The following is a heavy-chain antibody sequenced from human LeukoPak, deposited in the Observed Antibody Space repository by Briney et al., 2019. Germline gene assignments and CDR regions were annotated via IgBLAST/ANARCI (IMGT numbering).Heavy chain of an antibody. V-gene: IGHV3-48*01. Sequence: GGSLRLSCAASGFTFSSYSMNWVRQAPGKGLEWVSYITFSSSIIYYADSVKGRFTISRDNAKNSLYLQMNSLRAEDTAVYYCARDLFVKVTETYYYYYYMDVWGKGTTVTISS. D-gene: IGHD3-16*02. CDR3: ARDLFVKVTETYYYYYYMDV. J-gene: IGHJ6*03. CDR2: ITFSSSII. CDR1: GFTFSSYS.